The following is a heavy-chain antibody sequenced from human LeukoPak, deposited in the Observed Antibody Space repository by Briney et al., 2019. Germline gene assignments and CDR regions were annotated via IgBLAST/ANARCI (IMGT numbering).Heavy chain of an antibody. Sequence: SMKVSCKASGGTFSSYAISWVRQAPGQGLEWMGGIIPIFGTANYAQKFQGRVTITTDESTSTAYMELSSLRSEDTAVYYCAKSDLAYCGGDCYSVGAFDIWGQGTMVTVSS. J-gene: IGHJ3*02. V-gene: IGHV1-69*05. CDR3: AKSDLAYCGGDCYSVGAFDI. D-gene: IGHD2-21*02. CDR1: GGTFSSYA. CDR2: IIPIFGTA.